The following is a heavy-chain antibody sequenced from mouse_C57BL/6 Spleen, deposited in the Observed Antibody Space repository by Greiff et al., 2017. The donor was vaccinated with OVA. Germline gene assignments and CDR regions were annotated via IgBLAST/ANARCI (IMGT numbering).Heavy chain of an antibody. J-gene: IGHJ3*01. D-gene: IGHD1-1*01. V-gene: IGHV1-55*01. CDR3: ARSGYYGSRSWFAY. Sequence: VQVVESGGGLVKPGASVKMSCKASGYTFTSYWITWVKQRPGQGLEWIGDIYPGSGSTNYNEKFKSKATLTVDTSSSTAYMQLSSLTSEDSAVYYCARSGYYGSRSWFAYWGQGTLVTVSA. CDR1: GYTFTSYW. CDR2: IYPGSGST.